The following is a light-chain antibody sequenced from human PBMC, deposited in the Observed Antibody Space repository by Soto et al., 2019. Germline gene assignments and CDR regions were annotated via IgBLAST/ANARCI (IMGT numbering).Light chain of an antibody. CDR3: QQYNNWPQT. V-gene: IGKV3-15*01. Sequence: EIVLTQSPGTLSLSPGERATLSCGASQSVSSSRLAWYQQKPALAPRLLIYGASTRATGIPARFSGSGSGTEFTLTISSLQSEDFAVYYCQQYNNWPQTFGPGTKVDIK. CDR2: GAS. J-gene: IGKJ3*01. CDR1: QSVSSSR.